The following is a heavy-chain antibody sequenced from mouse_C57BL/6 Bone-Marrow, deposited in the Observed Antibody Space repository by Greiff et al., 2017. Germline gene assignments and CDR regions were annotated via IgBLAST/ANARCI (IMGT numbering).Heavy chain of an antibody. V-gene: IGHV1-82*01. J-gene: IGHJ3*01. CDR3: ASLRSCFAY. D-gene: IGHD1-1*01. Sequence: QVQLQQSGPELVKPGASVKISCKASGYAFSSSWMNWVKQRPGKGLEWIGRIYPGDGDTNYNGKFKGKATLTAAKASRTAYMQLSSLTSEDSAVYCCASLRSCFAYWGQGTLVTVSA. CDR2: IYPGDGDT. CDR1: GYAFSSSW.